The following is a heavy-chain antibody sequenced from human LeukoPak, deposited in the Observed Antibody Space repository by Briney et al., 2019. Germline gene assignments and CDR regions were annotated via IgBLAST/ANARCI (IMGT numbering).Heavy chain of an antibody. J-gene: IGHJ5*02. CDR1: GGSISSGGYY. V-gene: IGHV4-31*03. CDR2: IYYSGST. CDR3: ARSKYCSSTSCYTYNWFDP. Sequence: PSETLSRTCTVSGGSISSGGYYWSWIRQHPGKGLEWIGYIYYSGSTYYTPSLKSRVTISVDTSKNQFSLKLSSVTAADTAVYYCARSKYCSSTSCYTYNWFDPWGQGTLVTVSS. D-gene: IGHD2-2*02.